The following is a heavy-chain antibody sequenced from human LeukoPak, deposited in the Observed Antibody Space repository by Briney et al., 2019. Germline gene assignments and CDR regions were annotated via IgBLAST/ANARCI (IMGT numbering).Heavy chain of an antibody. D-gene: IGHD3-3*01. CDR1: GGSISGYY. CDR3: ARVPMAYWSGYYTESVRYYGMDV. Sequence: PSETLSLTCTVSGGSISGYYWSWIRQPPGKGLEWIGEINHSGSTNYNPSLKSRVTISVDTSKNQFSLKLSSVTAADTAVYYCARVPMAYWSGYYTESVRYYGMDVWGQGTTVTVSS. J-gene: IGHJ6*02. V-gene: IGHV4-34*01. CDR2: INHSGST.